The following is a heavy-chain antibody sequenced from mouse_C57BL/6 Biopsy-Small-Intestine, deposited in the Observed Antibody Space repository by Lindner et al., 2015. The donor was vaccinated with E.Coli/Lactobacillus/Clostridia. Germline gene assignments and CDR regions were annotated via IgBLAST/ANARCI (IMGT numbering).Heavy chain of an antibody. CDR1: REIFTNYV. V-gene: IGHV1-14*01. CDR3: ANKGFAY. Sequence: VQLQESGPELVKPGASVKMSCKASREIFTNYVIHWVKQKPGQGLEWIGNINPFNDGTKYNEKFKGKATLTSDKSSSTAYMELSSLTSEDSAVYYCANKGFAYWGQGTLVTVSA. J-gene: IGHJ3*01. CDR2: INPFNDGT.